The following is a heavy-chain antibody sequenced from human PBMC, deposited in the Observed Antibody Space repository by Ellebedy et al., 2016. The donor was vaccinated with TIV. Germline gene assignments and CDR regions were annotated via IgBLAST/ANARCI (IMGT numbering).Heavy chain of an antibody. CDR2: IYWNDDK. D-gene: IGHD2-15*01. CDR3: ARTSTYCSGGSCYSEDWFDP. V-gene: IGHV2-5*01. J-gene: IGHJ5*02. Sequence: SGPTLVKPTQTLTLTCTFSGFSLSTSGVGVGWIRQPPGKALEWLALIYWNDDKRYSPSLKTRLTISKDTSKNQVVLTMTNMDPVDTATYYCARTSTYCSGGSCYSEDWFDPWGQGTLVTVSS. CDR1: GFSLSTSGVG.